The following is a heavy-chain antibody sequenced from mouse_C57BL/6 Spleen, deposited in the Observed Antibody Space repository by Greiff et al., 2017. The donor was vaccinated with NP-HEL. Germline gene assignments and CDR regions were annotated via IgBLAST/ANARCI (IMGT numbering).Heavy chain of an antibody. J-gene: IGHJ1*03. CDR3: ARTTVVAKDV. V-gene: IGHV1-55*01. D-gene: IGHD1-1*01. Sequence: VQLQQPGAELVKPGASVKMSCKASGYTFTRYWITWVKPRPGQGLEWIGDIYPGSGSTNYNEKFKSKATLTVDTSSSTAYMQLSSLTSEDSAVYYCARTTVVAKDVWGTGTTVTVSS. CDR1: GYTFTRYW. CDR2: IYPGSGST.